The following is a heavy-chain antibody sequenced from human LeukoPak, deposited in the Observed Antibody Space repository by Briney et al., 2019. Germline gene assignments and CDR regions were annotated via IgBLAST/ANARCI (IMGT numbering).Heavy chain of an antibody. CDR1: GYTFNNYF. Sequence: ASVKVSCKASGYTFNNYFNSWLRQAPGQGLEWVGWISPHSHTTHYAEKVQGRVTMTTDTSTSTVYMELRSLRSDDTAVYFCARGQSMYYWGQGTPVTVSS. J-gene: IGHJ4*02. D-gene: IGHD2-8*01. CDR3: ARGQSMYY. V-gene: IGHV1-18*01. CDR2: ISPHSHTT.